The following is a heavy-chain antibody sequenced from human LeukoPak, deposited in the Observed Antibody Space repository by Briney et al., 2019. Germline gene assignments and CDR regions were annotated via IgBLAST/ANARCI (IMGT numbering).Heavy chain of an antibody. Sequence: GGSLRLSCAASGFTFSSYAMSWVRQAPGKGLEWVSAISGSGGSTYYADSVKGRFTISRDNSKNTLYLQMNSLRAEDTAMYYCAKDPYSYGSYFDYWGQGTLVTVSS. V-gene: IGHV3-23*01. J-gene: IGHJ4*02. D-gene: IGHD5-18*01. CDR3: AKDPYSYGSYFDY. CDR1: GFTFSSYA. CDR2: ISGSGGST.